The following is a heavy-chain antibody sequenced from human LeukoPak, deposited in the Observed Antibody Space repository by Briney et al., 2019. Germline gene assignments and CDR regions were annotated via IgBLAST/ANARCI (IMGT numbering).Heavy chain of an antibody. CDR3: ARDGMGGIKAFDI. CDR1: GFTFSRYW. J-gene: IGHJ3*02. V-gene: IGHV3-7*05. CDR2: IKHDGSQK. D-gene: IGHD3-10*01. Sequence: GGSLRRSCAASGFTFSRYWMSWVRQAPGRGLEWVANIKHDGSQKYYVDSVKGRITISRDNAKNSLYLQMNSLRAEDTAVYYCARDGMGGIKAFDIWGQGTMVTVSS.